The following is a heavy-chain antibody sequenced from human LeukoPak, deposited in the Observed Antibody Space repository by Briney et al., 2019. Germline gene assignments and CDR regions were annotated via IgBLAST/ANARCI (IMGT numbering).Heavy chain of an antibody. V-gene: IGHV1-46*01. J-gene: IGHJ4*02. D-gene: IGHD3-10*01. CDR1: GYTFTSYY. CDR2: INPSGGST. Sequence: ASVKVSCKASGYTFTSYYMHWVRQAPGQGLEWMGIINPSGGSTSYAQKFQGRVTMTRDTSTSTVYMELSSLRAEDTALYYCAKDTLLWFGEPYVGHFDYWGQGTLVTVSS. CDR3: AKDTLLWFGEPYVGHFDY.